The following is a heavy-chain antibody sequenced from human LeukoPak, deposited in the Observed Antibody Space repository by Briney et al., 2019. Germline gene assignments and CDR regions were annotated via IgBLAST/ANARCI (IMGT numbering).Heavy chain of an antibody. CDR3: AREYSRGYYFDY. V-gene: IGHV3-11*04. CDR1: GFTFSDYY. J-gene: IGHJ4*02. D-gene: IGHD6-25*01. Sequence: PGGSLRLSCAASGFTFSDYYMSWIRQAPGKGLEWVSYISSSGSTIYYADSVKGRFTISRDNAKNSLYLQMDSLRAEDTAVYYCAREYSRGYYFDYWGQGTLVTVSS. CDR2: ISSSGSTI.